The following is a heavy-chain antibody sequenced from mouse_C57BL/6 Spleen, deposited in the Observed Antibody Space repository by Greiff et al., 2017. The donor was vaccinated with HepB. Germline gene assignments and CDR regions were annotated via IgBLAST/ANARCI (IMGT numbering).Heavy chain of an antibody. CDR1: GYTFTSYW. D-gene: IGHD2-1*01. Sequence: QVQLQQPGAELVRPGTSVKLSCKASGYTFTSYWMHWVKQRPGQGLEWIGVIDPSDSYTNYNQKFKGKATMTVDTSSSTAYMQLSSLTSEDSAVYYCARPLYGNPSFAYWGQGTLVTVSA. CDR3: ARPLYGNPSFAY. CDR2: IDPSDSYT. J-gene: IGHJ3*01. V-gene: IGHV1-59*01.